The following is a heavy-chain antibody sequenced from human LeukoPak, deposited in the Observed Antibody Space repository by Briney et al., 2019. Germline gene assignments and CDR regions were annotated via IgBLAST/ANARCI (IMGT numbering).Heavy chain of an antibody. Sequence: GRSLRLSCAASGFTFSSYAIHWVRQAPGKGLEWVAVISSDGRDKHHADSVKGRFTISRDNSKNTLYLQTNSLRAEDTAVYYCARDLRRFAAYYFDYWGQGTLVTVSS. J-gene: IGHJ4*02. CDR2: ISSDGRDK. D-gene: IGHD5/OR15-5a*01. V-gene: IGHV3-30*03. CDR1: GFTFSSYA. CDR3: ARDLRRFAAYYFDY.